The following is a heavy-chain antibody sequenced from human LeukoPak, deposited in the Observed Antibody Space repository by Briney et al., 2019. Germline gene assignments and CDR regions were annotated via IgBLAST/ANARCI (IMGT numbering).Heavy chain of an antibody. Sequence: GGSLRLSSAASGFTFSSYWMSWVRQAPGKGLEWVANIKQDGSEKYYVDSVKGRFTISRDNAKNSLYLQMNSLRAEDTAVYYCARDGYSGYDYPDYWGQGTLVTVSS. CDR2: IKQDGSEK. D-gene: IGHD5-12*01. CDR1: GFTFSSYW. CDR3: ARDGYSGYDYPDY. J-gene: IGHJ4*02. V-gene: IGHV3-7*03.